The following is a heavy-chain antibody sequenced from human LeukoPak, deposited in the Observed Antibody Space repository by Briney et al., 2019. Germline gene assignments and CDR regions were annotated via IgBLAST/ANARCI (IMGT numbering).Heavy chain of an antibody. CDR2: IRLDGGEK. Sequence: GGSLRLSCAVSGFTFSDYWMNWVRQAPGKGLEWVASIRLDGGEKSYVDSVKGRLTISRDNTKHSLYLQMSSLRAEDTGVYYCARDGTAAGLYFDLWGQGTLVTVSS. D-gene: IGHD6-13*01. CDR3: ARDGTAAGLYFDL. V-gene: IGHV3-7*01. CDR1: GFTFSDYW. J-gene: IGHJ4*02.